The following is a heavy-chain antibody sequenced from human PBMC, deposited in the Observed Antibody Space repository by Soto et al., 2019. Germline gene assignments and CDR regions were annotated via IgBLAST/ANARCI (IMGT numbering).Heavy chain of an antibody. J-gene: IGHJ4*02. Sequence: SETLSLTCTVAGGSISSDSYYWGWIRQPPGKGLEWIGSIYYSGTTSYTPSLKSRVTISVDTSKNQFSLKLVSVTAADTAVYYCARGVSIWGTYRDLHYFDTWGQETLLTASS. CDR3: ARGVSIWGTYRDLHYFDT. D-gene: IGHD3-16*01. V-gene: IGHV4-39*01. CDR2: IYYSGTT. CDR1: GGSISSDSYY.